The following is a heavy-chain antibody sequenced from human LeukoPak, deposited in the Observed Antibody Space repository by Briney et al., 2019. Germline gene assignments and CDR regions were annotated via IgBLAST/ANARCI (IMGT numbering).Heavy chain of an antibody. D-gene: IGHD3-10*01. J-gene: IGHJ4*02. CDR2: ISSNGATT. CDR1: GFSFSNYA. CDR3: ARPIQDSGIFRGLVY. Sequence: GALRLSFAASGFSFSNYAMHWGRPAPGKGVEFVSAISSNGATTYYANSVKGRFTISRDSSKSTLFLQMGSLTTEDMAVYYCARPIQDSGIFRGLVYWGQGILVTVSS. V-gene: IGHV3-64*01.